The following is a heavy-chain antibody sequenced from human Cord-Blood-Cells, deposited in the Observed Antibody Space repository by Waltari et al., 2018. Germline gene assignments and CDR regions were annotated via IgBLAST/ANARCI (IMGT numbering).Heavy chain of an antibody. CDR3: ARHHRYYDSSGYYFDY. Sequence: EVQLVQSGAEVKKPGASLKISCKGSGYSFTSYWIGWVRQRPGKGLEWMGIIYPGDSDTRYSPSFQGQVTISADKSISTAYLQWSSLKASDTAMYYCARHHRYYDSSGYYFDYWGQGTLVTVSS. J-gene: IGHJ4*02. CDR1: GYSFTSYW. CDR2: IYPGDSDT. D-gene: IGHD3-22*01. V-gene: IGHV5-51*01.